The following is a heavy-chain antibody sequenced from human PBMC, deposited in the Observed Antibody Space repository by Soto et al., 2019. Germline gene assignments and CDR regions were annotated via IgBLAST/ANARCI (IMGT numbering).Heavy chain of an antibody. D-gene: IGHD6-13*01. J-gene: IGHJ4*02. CDR3: ARERIAAAAALGY. V-gene: IGHV1-69*13. CDR1: GGTFSSYA. Sequence: SVKVSCKASGGTFSSYAISWVRQAPGQGLEWMGGIIPIFGTANYAQKFQGRVTITADESTSTAYMELSSLRSEDTAVYYCARERIAAAAALGYWGQGTLVTVSS. CDR2: IIPIFGTA.